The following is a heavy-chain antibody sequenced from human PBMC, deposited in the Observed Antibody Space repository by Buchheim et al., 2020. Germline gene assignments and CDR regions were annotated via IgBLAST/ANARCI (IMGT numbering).Heavy chain of an antibody. CDR2: INHSGTT. V-gene: IGHV4-34*01. Sequence: QVRLQQWGAGLLKPSETLSLTCAVFGDSFSAYYWSWIRQSPGKGLAWIGEINHSGTTNYNPSLKSRVTISVDTSKNQFSQKLTSVTAADTAVYYCAAQSTLGKTVADYWGQGTL. J-gene: IGHJ4*02. CDR1: GDSFSAYY. D-gene: IGHD7-27*01. CDR3: AAQSTLGKTVADY.